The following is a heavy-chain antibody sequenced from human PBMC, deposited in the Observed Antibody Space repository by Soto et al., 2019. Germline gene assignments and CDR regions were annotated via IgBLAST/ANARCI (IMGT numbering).Heavy chain of an antibody. CDR1: GYTFTTFW. V-gene: IGHV5-10-1*01. Sequence: GESLKISCTGFGYTFTTFWISWVRQMPGKGLEWMGRIDPRDSYVNYSPSFQGHVTISVDKSINTAYLQWGSLKASDTAMYYCARIYCNTATCDSWFDPWGQGTQVTVSS. D-gene: IGHD4-4*01. CDR2: IDPRDSYV. CDR3: ARIYCNTATCDSWFDP. J-gene: IGHJ5*02.